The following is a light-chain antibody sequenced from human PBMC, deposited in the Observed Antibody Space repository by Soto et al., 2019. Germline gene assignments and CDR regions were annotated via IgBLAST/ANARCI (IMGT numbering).Light chain of an antibody. Sequence: DIQMTQSPSSVSASVGDRVTISCRASQDISSWLAWYQQKPGKPPRFLIYAASSLQSGVPSRFSGSGSGTDFTLTINSLQPEDFATYYCQQSNSFPWTFGQGTKVDI. CDR2: AAS. CDR3: QQSNSFPWT. J-gene: IGKJ1*01. V-gene: IGKV1-12*01. CDR1: QDISSW.